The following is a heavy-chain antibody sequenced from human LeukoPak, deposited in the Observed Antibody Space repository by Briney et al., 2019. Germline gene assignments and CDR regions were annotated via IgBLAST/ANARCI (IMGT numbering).Heavy chain of an antibody. CDR2: IYYSGST. Sequence: PSETLSLTCTVSGDSISNFHWSWIRQPPGKGLEWIGYIYYSGSTNYNPSLKSRVTISVDTSKNQFSLKLSSVTAADTAVYYCARDVGDCSGGSCYYYGMDVWGQGTTVTVSS. CDR3: ARDVGDCSGGSCYYYGMDV. V-gene: IGHV4-59*01. CDR1: GDSISNFH. D-gene: IGHD2-15*01. J-gene: IGHJ6*02.